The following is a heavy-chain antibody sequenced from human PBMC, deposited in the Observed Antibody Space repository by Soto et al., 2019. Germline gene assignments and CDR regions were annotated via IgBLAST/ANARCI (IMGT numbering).Heavy chain of an antibody. D-gene: IGHD3-22*01. CDR2: ISAYNGNT. Sequence: ASVKVSCKASGYTFTSYGISWVRQAPGQGLEWMGWISAYNGNTNYAQKLQGRVTMTTDTSTSTAYMELRSLRSDDTAVYYCARDDTYYYDSSGYYGFDYWGQGTLVTVS. CDR3: ARDDTYYYDSSGYYGFDY. J-gene: IGHJ4*02. CDR1: GYTFTSYG. V-gene: IGHV1-18*01.